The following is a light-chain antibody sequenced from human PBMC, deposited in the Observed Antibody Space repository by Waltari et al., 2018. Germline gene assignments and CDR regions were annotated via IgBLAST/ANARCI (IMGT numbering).Light chain of an antibody. CDR1: SSDVGTSNS. Sequence: QSALTQPASVSGSPGQSITISCTGTSSDVGTSNSVSWYQDHPGQGPKAIIYDVSNGPSGVSARFSGSKSGNTASLTISELQAEDEADYYCSSQSSDNVVLFGGGTKVTVL. V-gene: IGLV2-14*03. CDR2: DVS. CDR3: SSQSSDNVVL. J-gene: IGLJ3*02.